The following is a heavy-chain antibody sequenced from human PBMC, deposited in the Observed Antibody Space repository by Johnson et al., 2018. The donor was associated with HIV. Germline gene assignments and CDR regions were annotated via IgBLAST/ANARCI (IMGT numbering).Heavy chain of an antibody. J-gene: IGHJ3*02. CDR2: ISGSGGST. D-gene: IGHD3-3*01. Sequence: VQLVESGGGLVQPGGSLRLSCAASGFTSSSYAMSWVRQASGKGLEWVSAISGSGGSTYYADSVKGRFTISRDNSKNTLYLQMNILRAEDPAVYYCAKDVLRFLESRLNAFDIWGQGTMVTVSS. V-gene: IGHV3-23*04. CDR3: AKDVLRFLESRLNAFDI. CDR1: GFTSSSYA.